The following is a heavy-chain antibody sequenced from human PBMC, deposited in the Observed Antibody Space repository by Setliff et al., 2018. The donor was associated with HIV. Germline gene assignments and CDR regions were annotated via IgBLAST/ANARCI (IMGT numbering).Heavy chain of an antibody. CDR3: ARSSRGYYNPLFDY. J-gene: IGHJ4*02. CDR1: GGSISSSSYY. Sequence: LSLTCTVSGGSISSSSYYWAWVRQPPGKGLEWIGSVYYSGTTYISPSLKSRLTISIDRSTNQFSLRLNSMTAADMAMYYCARSSRGYYNPLFDYWGQGTLVTVSS. D-gene: IGHD3-22*01. CDR2: VYYSGTT. V-gene: IGHV4-39*01.